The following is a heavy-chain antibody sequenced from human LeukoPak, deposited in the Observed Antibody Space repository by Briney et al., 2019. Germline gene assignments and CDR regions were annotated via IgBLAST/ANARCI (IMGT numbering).Heavy chain of an antibody. CDR2: ISSSSSYI. Sequence: GGSLRLSCAASGFTFSSYSMNWVRQAPGKGLEWVSSISSSSSYIYYADSVKGRFTVSRDNAKNSLYLQMNSLRAEETAVYYCARLWSSGDFDYWGQGTLVTVSS. CDR3: ARLWSSGDFDY. V-gene: IGHV3-21*01. CDR1: GFTFSSYS. J-gene: IGHJ4*02. D-gene: IGHD2-15*01.